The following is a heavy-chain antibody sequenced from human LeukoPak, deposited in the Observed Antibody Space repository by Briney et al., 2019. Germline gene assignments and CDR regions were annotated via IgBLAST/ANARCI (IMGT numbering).Heavy chain of an antibody. Sequence: SETLSLTRTVSGGSISSSDYCWGWIHQPPGKGLESVGTIEYSGSTSYNPSLKSRVTISVDTSKNQFSLRLSSVTAADTAVYYCASLTKTGTTKGYLDSWGQGTLAIVSS. D-gene: IGHD1-1*01. CDR3: ASLTKTGTTKGYLDS. CDR2: IEYSGST. J-gene: IGHJ4*02. V-gene: IGHV4-39*01. CDR1: GGSISSSDYC.